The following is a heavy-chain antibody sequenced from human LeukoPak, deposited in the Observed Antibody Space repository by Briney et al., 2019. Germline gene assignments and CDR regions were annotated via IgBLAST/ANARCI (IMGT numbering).Heavy chain of an antibody. V-gene: IGHV3-43*02. CDR2: ISGDGGST. CDR3: EKDISWGGNSGDY. D-gene: IGHD4-23*01. J-gene: IGHJ4*02. CDR1: GFTFDDYA. Sequence: GGSLRLSCAASGFTFDDYAMHWVRQAPGKGLEWVSLISGDGGSTYYADSVKGRFTISRDNSKNSLYLQMNSLRAEDAALYYCEKDISWGGNSGDYWGQRTLVTVSS.